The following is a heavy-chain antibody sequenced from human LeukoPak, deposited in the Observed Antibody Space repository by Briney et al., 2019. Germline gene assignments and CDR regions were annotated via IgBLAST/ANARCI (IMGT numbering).Heavy chain of an antibody. D-gene: IGHD1-7*01. Sequence: GGSLRLSRAASGFTFSSYAMCGVRQAPGRGLEWVSAISGSGGSTYYADSVKGRFTISRDNSKNTLYLLMNSLRAEDTAVYYCAKDRGSGNYPQDWGQGTLVTVSS. CDR1: GFTFSSYA. V-gene: IGHV3-23*01. CDR3: AKDRGSGNYPQD. CDR2: ISGSGGST. J-gene: IGHJ4*02.